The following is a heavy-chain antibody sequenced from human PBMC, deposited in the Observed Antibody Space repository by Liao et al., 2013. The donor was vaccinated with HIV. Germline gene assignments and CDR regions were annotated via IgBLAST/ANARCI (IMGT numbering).Heavy chain of an antibody. V-gene: IGHV4-4*07. CDR3: AREGFSYGSIYYFDY. Sequence: QVQLQESGPGLVKPSETLSLTCSVSGGSISPYYWSWIRQPAGKGLEWIGRIYTRGSTNYNPSLKSRLTMSVDTSKNQVSLKLRSVTAADTAVYYCAREGFSYGSIYYFDYWGQGTLVTVSS. D-gene: IGHD5-18*01. CDR1: GGSISPYY. J-gene: IGHJ4*02. CDR2: IYTRGST.